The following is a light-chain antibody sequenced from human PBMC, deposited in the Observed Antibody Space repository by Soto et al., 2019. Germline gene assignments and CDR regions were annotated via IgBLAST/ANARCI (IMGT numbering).Light chain of an antibody. CDR3: QQYASSTWT. Sequence: EIVLTQSPDTLSLSPGERATLSCRASQSVSSSYLAWYQQKPGQAPRLLIYGASSRAADIPDRFSGRGSGTDFTLTIRRLEPEDFAVYYCQQYASSTWTFGQGTKVEVK. CDR2: GAS. J-gene: IGKJ1*01. CDR1: QSVSSSY. V-gene: IGKV3-20*01.